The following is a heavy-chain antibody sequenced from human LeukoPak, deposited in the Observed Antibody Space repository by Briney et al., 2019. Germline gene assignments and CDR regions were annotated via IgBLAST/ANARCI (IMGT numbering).Heavy chain of an antibody. CDR1: GFTFDDYG. V-gene: IGHV3-20*04. CDR3: ARVSNNYDILTGYSRGGYYFDY. J-gene: IGHJ4*02. D-gene: IGHD3-9*01. CDR2: INWNGGRT. Sequence: GGSLRLSCAASGFTFDDYGMGSVRQAPGKGLERVLGINWNGGRTGYADSVKGRITISRDNAKNSLYLQMNSLRAEDTALYYCARVSNNYDILTGYSRGGYYFDYWGQGTLVTVSS.